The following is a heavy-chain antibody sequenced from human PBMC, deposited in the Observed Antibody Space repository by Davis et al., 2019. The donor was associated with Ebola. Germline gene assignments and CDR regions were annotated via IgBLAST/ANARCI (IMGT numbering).Heavy chain of an antibody. CDR1: GLIFSNCD. J-gene: IGHJ4*02. D-gene: IGHD2-21*02. CDR3: ARDSDDYCFDY. V-gene: IGHV3-30*02. Sequence: GGSLRLSCATSGLIFSNCDMHWVRQAPGRGLEWVAFVRSHGSDDHYADSVKGRFTISRDNSKNTLYLQMNSLRPEDTAVYYCARDSDDYCFDYWGQGTLVTVSS. CDR2: VRSHGSDD.